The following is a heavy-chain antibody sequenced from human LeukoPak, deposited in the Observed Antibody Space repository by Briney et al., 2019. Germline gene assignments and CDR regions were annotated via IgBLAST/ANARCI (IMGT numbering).Heavy chain of an antibody. Sequence: SETLSLTCTVSGGSISSSNYYWGWIRQPPGRGLEWIGSIYYSGSTYYNPSLKSRVTISVDTSKNQFSLKLSSVTAADTAVYYCARKVGATLGYWSQGTLVTVSS. CDR3: ARKVGATLGY. D-gene: IGHD1-26*01. V-gene: IGHV4-39*01. CDR2: IYYSGST. J-gene: IGHJ4*02. CDR1: GGSISSSNYY.